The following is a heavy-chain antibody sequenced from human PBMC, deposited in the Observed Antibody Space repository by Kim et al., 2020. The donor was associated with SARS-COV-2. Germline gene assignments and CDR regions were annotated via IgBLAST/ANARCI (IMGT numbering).Heavy chain of an antibody. CDR1: GGSISSSSYY. Sequence: SETLSLTCTVSGGSISSSSYYWGWIRQPPGKGLEWIGSIYYSGSTYYNPSLKSRVTISVDTSKNQFSLKLSSVTAADTAVYYCARGSRGEPYYDILTGYYPHYGMDVWGQGTTVTVSS. J-gene: IGHJ6*02. CDR2: IYYSGST. CDR3: ARGSRGEPYYDILTGYYPHYGMDV. D-gene: IGHD3-9*01. V-gene: IGHV4-39*07.